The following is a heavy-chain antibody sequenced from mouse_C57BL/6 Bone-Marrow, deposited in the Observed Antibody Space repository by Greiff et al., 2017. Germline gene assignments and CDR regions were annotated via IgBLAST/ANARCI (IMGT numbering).Heavy chain of an antibody. CDR3: ASRDDCGSSFDY. V-gene: IGHV1-81*01. D-gene: IGHD1-1*01. CDR1: GYTFTSYG. CDR2: IYPRSGNT. J-gene: IGHJ2*01. Sequence: VQLQQSGAELARPGASVKLSCKASGYTFTSYGISWVKQRTGQGLEWIGEIYPRSGNTYYNEKFKGKATLTAEQSSSTAYMKLRSLTSEDSAVYFCASRDDCGSSFDYWGQGTTLTVSS.